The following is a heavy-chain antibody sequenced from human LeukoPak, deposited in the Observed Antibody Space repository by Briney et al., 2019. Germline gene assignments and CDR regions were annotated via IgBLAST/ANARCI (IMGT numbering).Heavy chain of an antibody. CDR2: IIPILGIA. CDR1: GGTFSSYT. J-gene: IGHJ6*02. CDR3: ARGTGYCGGGSCPADAYYYYGMDV. Sequence: GASVKVSCKASGGTFSSYTISWVRQAPGQGLEWMGRIIPILGIANYAQKFQGRVTITADKSTSTAYMELSSLRSEDTAVYYCARGTGYCGGGSCPADAYYYYGMDVWGQGTTVTVSS. V-gene: IGHV1-69*02. D-gene: IGHD2-15*01.